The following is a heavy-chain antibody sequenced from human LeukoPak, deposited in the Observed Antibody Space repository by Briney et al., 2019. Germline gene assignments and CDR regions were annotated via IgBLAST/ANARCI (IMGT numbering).Heavy chain of an antibody. J-gene: IGHJ6*02. D-gene: IGHD3-9*01. Sequence: SETLSLTCAVYGESFSKYYWSWIRQPPGKGLEWIGEINHSGNTNYNPSLKSRVTISVDTSKNQFSLKMSSVTAADTAAYYCARVYHDYLLYKGGYYWYHFGMDVWGQGTMVTVSS. CDR1: GESFSKYY. CDR3: ARVYHDYLLYKGGYYWYHFGMDV. V-gene: IGHV4-34*01. CDR2: INHSGNT.